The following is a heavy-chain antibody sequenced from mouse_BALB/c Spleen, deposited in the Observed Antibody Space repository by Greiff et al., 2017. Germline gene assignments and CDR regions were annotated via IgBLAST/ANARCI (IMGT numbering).Heavy chain of an antibody. Sequence: EVMLVESGGGLVKPGGSLKLSCAASGFAFSSYDMSWVRQTPEKRLEWVAYISSGGGSTYYPDTVKGRFTISRDNAKNTLYLQMSSLKSEDTAMYYCARHIYYYGSSSYWYFDVWGAGTTVTVSS. CDR3: ARHIYYYGSSSYWYFDV. D-gene: IGHD1-1*01. CDR1: GFAFSSYD. J-gene: IGHJ1*01. V-gene: IGHV5-12-1*01. CDR2: ISSGGGST.